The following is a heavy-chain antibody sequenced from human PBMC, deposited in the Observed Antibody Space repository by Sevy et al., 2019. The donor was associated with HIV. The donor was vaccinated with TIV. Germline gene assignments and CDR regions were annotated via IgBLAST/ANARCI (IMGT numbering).Heavy chain of an antibody. Sequence: GGSLRLSCAASGFAFYDYSMSWIRQAQGKGLEWVATLSFGCGKINYADSVKGRCTISRDNSKNSFYLQMDNLRVEDTALYYCAREGCTRPHDYWGQGTRVTVSS. V-gene: IGHV3-23*01. D-gene: IGHD2-8*01. J-gene: IGHJ4*02. CDR1: GFAFYDYS. CDR2: LSFGCGKI. CDR3: AREGCTRPHDY.